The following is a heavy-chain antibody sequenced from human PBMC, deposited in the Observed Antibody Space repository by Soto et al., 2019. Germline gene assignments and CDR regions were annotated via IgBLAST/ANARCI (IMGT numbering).Heavy chain of an antibody. Sequence: AWCSVGGVCGIPGKGRAWIGVMYPGDSDTRYSPSFQGQVTISADKSISTAYLQWSSLKASDTAMYSCARHLYPYPPSSGVYYDYGMDVWGQATTVTVSS. J-gene: IGHJ6*02. CDR2: MYPGDSDT. CDR3: ARHLYPYPPSSGVYYDYGMDV. D-gene: IGHD2-8*01. V-gene: IGHV5-51*01. CDR1: AWCS.